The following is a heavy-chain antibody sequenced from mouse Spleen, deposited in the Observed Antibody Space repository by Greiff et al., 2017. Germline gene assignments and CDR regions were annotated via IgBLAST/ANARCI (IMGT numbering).Heavy chain of an antibody. CDR3: ARARQLGGVPFAY. D-gene: IGHD3-2*01. CDR1: GYTFTDYN. Sequence: EVQLQQSGPELVKPGASVKIPCKASGYTFTDYNMDWVKQSHGKSLEWIGDINPNNGGTIYNQKFKGKATLTVDKSSSTAYMELRSLTSEDTAVYYCARARQLGGVPFAYWGQGTLVTVSA. J-gene: IGHJ3*01. V-gene: IGHV1-18*01. CDR2: INPNNGGT.